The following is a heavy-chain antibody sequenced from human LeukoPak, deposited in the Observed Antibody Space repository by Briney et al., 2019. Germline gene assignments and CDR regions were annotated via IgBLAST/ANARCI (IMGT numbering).Heavy chain of an antibody. J-gene: IGHJ6*03. V-gene: IGHV1-2*02. CDR1: GYTFTGYY. CDR3: ARDQYYDFWSGYAQGYMDV. CDR2: INPNSGGT. D-gene: IGHD3-3*01. Sequence: ASVKVSCKASGYTFTGYYMHWVRQAPGQGLEWMGWINPNSGGTNYAQKFQGRVTMTRDTSTSTVYMELSSLRSEDTAVYYCARDQYYDFWSGYAQGYMDVWGKGTTVTVSS.